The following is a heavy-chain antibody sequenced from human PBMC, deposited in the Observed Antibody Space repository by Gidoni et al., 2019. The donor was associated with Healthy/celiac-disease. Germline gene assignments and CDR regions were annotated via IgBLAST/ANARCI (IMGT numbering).Heavy chain of an antibody. CDR2: ISSRGSTI. V-gene: IGHV3-48*03. CDR3: ARIPSGATLGGPDY. D-gene: IGHD3-16*01. Sequence: EVQLVESGGGLVQPGGSLRLSCAAPGFHLSSCEMNWVRQAPGKGLDCVAYISSRGSTIYYADSVKGRFTISRDNAKNSLYLQMNSLRAEDTAVYYCARIPSGATLGGPDYWGQGTLVTVSS. J-gene: IGHJ4*02. CDR1: GFHLSSCE.